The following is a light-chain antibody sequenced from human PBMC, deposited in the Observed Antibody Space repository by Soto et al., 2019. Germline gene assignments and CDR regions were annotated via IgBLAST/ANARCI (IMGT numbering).Light chain of an antibody. CDR1: QSVMTK. CDR2: SAS. Sequence: EIVMTQSPDTLSVSPGERASLSCRASQSVMTKLAWYQKKPGQAPRLLMYSASIRATGIPARFSGSGSGTEFSLTISSLQPEDFAIYYCQQYSDWPPWTFGQGTKVDIK. J-gene: IGKJ1*01. CDR3: QQYSDWPPWT. V-gene: IGKV3-15*01.